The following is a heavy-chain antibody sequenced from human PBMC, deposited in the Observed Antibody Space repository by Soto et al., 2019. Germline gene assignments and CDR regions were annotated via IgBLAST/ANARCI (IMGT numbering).Heavy chain of an antibody. Sequence: SETLSLTCTVSGGSISSSSYYWGWIRQPPGKGLEWIGSIYYSGSTYYNPSLKSRVTISVDTSKNQFSLKLSSVTAADTAVYYCAICFRGCISTSCQYFDFWAKGNLVTVPS. CDR1: GGSISSSSYY. V-gene: IGHV4-39*01. CDR2: IYYSGST. J-gene: IGHJ4*02. CDR3: AICFRGCISTSCQYFDF. D-gene: IGHD2-2*01.